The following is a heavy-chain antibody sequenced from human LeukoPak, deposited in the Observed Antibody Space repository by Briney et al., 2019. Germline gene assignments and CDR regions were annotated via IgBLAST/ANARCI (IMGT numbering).Heavy chain of an antibody. J-gene: IGHJ4*02. D-gene: IGHD1-26*01. CDR2: IYHSGST. V-gene: IGHV4-4*02. CDR1: GGSISSSNW. CDR3: ARDLGRVGATRVDY. Sequence: SETLSLTCAVSGGSISSSNWWSWVRQPPGKGLEWIGEIYHSGSTNYNPSLKSRVTISVDKSKNQFSLKLSSVTAADTAVYYCARDLGRVGATRVDYWGQGTLVTVSS.